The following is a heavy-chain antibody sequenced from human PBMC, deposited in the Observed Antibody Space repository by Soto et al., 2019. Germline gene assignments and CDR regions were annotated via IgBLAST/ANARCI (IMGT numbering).Heavy chain of an antibody. CDR1: GGSISSYY. V-gene: IGHV4-59*08. J-gene: IGHJ4*02. Sequence: SETLSLTCTVSGGSISSYYWSWIRQPPGKGLEWIGYIYYSGSTNYNPSLKSRVTISVDTSKNQFSLKLSSVTAADTAVYYCARLDLPLSGSYLDYWGQGTLVTVSS. D-gene: IGHD1-26*01. CDR2: IYYSGST. CDR3: ARLDLPLSGSYLDY.